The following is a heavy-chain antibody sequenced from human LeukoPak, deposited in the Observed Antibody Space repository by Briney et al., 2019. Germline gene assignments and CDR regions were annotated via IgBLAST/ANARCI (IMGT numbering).Heavy chain of an antibody. D-gene: IGHD3-22*01. V-gene: IGHV1-46*01. CDR2: INPSGGST. J-gene: IGHJ4*02. CDR1: GYTFTSYY. Sequence: ASVKVSCKASGYTFTSYYMHWVRQAPGQGLEWMGIINPSGGSTSYAQKFQDRVTMTSDTSTSTVYMELNSLRSEDTAVYYCARLIGDYYDNSRSSYRHGHLDYWGQGALVTVSS. CDR3: ARLIGDYYDNSRSSYRHGHLDY.